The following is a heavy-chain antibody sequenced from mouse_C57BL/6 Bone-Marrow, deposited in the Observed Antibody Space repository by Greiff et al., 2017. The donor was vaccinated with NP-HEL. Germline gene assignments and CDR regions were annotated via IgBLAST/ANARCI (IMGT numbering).Heavy chain of an antibody. Sequence: EVQVVESGGDLVKPGGSLKLSCAASGFTFSSYGMSWVRQTPDKRLEWVATISSGGSYTYYPDSVKGRFTISRDNAKNTLYLQMGSLKSEDTAMYYCARQSPYYYGSSPYDFDYWGQGTTLTVSS. CDR1: GFTFSSYG. CDR2: ISSGGSYT. CDR3: ARQSPYYYGSSPYDFDY. J-gene: IGHJ2*01. V-gene: IGHV5-6*01. D-gene: IGHD1-1*01.